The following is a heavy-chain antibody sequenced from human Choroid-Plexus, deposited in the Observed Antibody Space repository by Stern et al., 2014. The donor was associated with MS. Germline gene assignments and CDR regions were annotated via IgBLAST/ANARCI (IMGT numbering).Heavy chain of an antibody. Sequence: QDQLVQSGAEVKKPGASVKVSCKTSGYIFTGYYIHWVRQAPGQGLEWMAWINPNTGGTKYAQKFQGRVTMSRDTSISTGYVELSSLTSDDTAVYYCARDQRGITIFGVVTDYYYLGMDVWGQGTTVTVSS. J-gene: IGHJ6*02. D-gene: IGHD3-3*01. CDR3: ARDQRGITIFGVVTDYYYLGMDV. CDR2: INPNTGGT. V-gene: IGHV1-2*02. CDR1: GYIFTGYY.